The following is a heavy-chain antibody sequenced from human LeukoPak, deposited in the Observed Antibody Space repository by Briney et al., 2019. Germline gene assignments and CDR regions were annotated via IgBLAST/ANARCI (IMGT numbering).Heavy chain of an antibody. CDR3: ARQYSSGWDYFDY. V-gene: IGHV4-59*08. J-gene: IGHJ4*02. CDR1: GGSISSYY. Sequence: PSETLSLTCTVSGGSISSYYWSWIRQPPGKGLEWIGYIYYSGSTNYNPSLKSRVTISVDSSKNQFSLKLSSVTAAYTAVYYCARQYSSGWDYFDYWGQGTLVTVSS. D-gene: IGHD6-19*01. CDR2: IYYSGST.